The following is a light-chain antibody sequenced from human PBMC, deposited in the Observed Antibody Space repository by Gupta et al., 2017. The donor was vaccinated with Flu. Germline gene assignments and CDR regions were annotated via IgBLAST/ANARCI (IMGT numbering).Light chain of an antibody. CDR3: QQYDNLPLT. CDR1: QDISNY. Sequence: IQMTPSPSPLFGSVGDRVTITCQASQDISNYLNWYQQKPGKAPKLLIYDASNLETGVPSRFSGSGSGTDFTFTISSLQPEDIATYYCQQYDNLPLTFGGGTKVEIK. J-gene: IGKJ4*01. V-gene: IGKV1-33*01. CDR2: DAS.